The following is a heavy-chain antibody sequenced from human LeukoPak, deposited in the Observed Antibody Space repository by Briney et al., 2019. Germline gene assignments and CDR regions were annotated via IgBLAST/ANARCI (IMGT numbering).Heavy chain of an antibody. D-gene: IGHD3-22*01. Sequence: SQTLSLTCTVSGGSISSGGYYWSWIRQPPGKGLEWIGYIYHSGSTYYNPSLKSRVTISVDRSKNQFSLKLSSVTAADTAVYYCARDYYDSSGYSSWYFDLWGRGTLVTVSS. V-gene: IGHV4-30-2*01. CDR3: ARDYYDSSGYSSWYFDL. J-gene: IGHJ2*01. CDR1: GGSISSGGYY. CDR2: IYHSGST.